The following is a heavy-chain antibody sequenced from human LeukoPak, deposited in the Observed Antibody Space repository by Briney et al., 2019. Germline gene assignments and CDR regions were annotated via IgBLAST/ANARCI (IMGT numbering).Heavy chain of an antibody. CDR3: ARDAVWSGYWTQTYGSGSYFDY. CDR2: ISSSSSYI. V-gene: IGHV3-21*01. Sequence: PGGSLRLSCAASGFTFSSYSMNWVRQAPGKGLEWVSSISSSSSYIYYADSVKGRFTISRDNAKNSLYLQMNSLRAEDTAVYYCARDAVWSGYWTQTYGSGSYFDYWGQGTLVTVSS. J-gene: IGHJ4*02. D-gene: IGHD3-10*01. CDR1: GFTFSSYS.